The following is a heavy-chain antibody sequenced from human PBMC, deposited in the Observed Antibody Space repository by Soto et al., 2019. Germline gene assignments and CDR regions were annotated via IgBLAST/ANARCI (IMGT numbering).Heavy chain of an antibody. V-gene: IGHV1-18*01. D-gene: IGHD1-26*01. Sequence: SVKVSCKASGYTFTKYGISWVRQAPGQGLEWMGWISGYNGNTNYAQKYQGRITMTIDTSTTTAYMELGSLTSDDTAVYYCAKNGKLPYYYYCMDVWGQGTTVTGSS. CDR2: ISGYNGNT. CDR1: GYTFTKYG. J-gene: IGHJ6*02. CDR3: AKNGKLPYYYYCMDV.